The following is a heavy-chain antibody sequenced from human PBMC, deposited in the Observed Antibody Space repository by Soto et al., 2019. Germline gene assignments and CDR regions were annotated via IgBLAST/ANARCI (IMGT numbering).Heavy chain of an antibody. Sequence: ESGGGVVQPGRSLRLSCAASGFTFSSYAMHWVRQAPGKGLEWVAVISYDGSNKYYADSVKGRFTISRDNSKNTLYLQMNSLRAEDTAVYYCARTYYDILTGYYRYYFDYWGQGTLVTVSS. J-gene: IGHJ4*02. CDR2: ISYDGSNK. CDR3: ARTYYDILTGYYRYYFDY. CDR1: GFTFSSYA. D-gene: IGHD3-9*01. V-gene: IGHV3-30-3*01.